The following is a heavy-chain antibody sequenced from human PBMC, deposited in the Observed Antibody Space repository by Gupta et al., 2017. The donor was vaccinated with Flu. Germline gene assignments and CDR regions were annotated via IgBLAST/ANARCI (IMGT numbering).Heavy chain of an antibody. J-gene: IGHJ4*02. CDR2: TAYDGVNK. CDR3: AKDRCGEGSCYWGGDY. V-gene: IGHV3-30*18. D-gene: IGHD2-15*01. Sequence: QVQVVESGGGVVQHGRSLRLSCAASGFTFSTHGMPWVRQDAGKGLEWVANTAYDGVNKYYADSVRGLFTISRDNSKNTLDLQMNSLRVEDTAVYYCAKDRCGEGSCYWGGDYWGQGTLVTVSS. CDR1: GFTFSTHG.